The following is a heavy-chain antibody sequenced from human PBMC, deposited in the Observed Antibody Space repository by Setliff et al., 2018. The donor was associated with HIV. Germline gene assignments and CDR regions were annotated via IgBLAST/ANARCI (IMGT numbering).Heavy chain of an antibody. CDR2: IINSGGTT. CDR1: GFTFSNYA. V-gene: IGHV3-23*01. J-gene: IGHJ4*02. Sequence: GGSLRLSCAASGFTFSNYAMTWVRQAPGKGLEWVSTIINSGGTTYYADSVKGRFTISRDNSKNTMYLQMNSLRGEDTAVYFCAKDIQCSGGSCKHFDFWGQGTRVTVSS. CDR3: AKDIQCSGGSCKHFDF. D-gene: IGHD2-15*01.